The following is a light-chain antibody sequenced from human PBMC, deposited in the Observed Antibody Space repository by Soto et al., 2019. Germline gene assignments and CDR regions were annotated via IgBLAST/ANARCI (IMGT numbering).Light chain of an antibody. Sequence: DIQMTQSPSSLSASVGDRVTITCRASQGISSFVAWYQQKPGKVPRLLISGASTLQSGVPSRFSGSGSGADFTLTITSRQSEDVATYYCQKYSSVITFGQGTRLEIK. CDR1: QGISSF. J-gene: IGKJ5*01. V-gene: IGKV1-27*01. CDR2: GAS. CDR3: QKYSSVIT.